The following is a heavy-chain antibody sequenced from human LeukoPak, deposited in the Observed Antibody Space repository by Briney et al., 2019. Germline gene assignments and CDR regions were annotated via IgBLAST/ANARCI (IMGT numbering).Heavy chain of an antibody. CDR3: ARKGDV. Sequence: PSETLSLTCTVSGGSISSGSYYWSWTRQPAGKGLEWIGRIYASGSTNYNPSLKSRVTMSVDTSKNQFSLKLSSVTAADTAVYYCARKGDVWGKGTTVTVSS. CDR1: GGSISSGSYY. V-gene: IGHV4-61*02. J-gene: IGHJ6*04. CDR2: IYASGST.